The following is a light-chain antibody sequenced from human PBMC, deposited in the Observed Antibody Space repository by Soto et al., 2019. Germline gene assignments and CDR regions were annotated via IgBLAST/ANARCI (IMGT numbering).Light chain of an antibody. CDR1: SSNLGAGYD. Sequence: QPVLTQPPSVSGAPGQRVTISCTGNSSNLGAGYDVHWYQQLPGAAPKLVIFGNRNRPSGVPERFSGSKSGTSASLAITGLQAEDEGDYYCSSYGGSNNLVFGGGTQLTVL. J-gene: IGLJ2*01. CDR2: GNR. CDR3: SSYGGSNNLV. V-gene: IGLV1-40*01.